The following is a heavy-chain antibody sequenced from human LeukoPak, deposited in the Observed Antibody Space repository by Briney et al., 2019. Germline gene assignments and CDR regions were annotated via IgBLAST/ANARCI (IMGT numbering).Heavy chain of an antibody. V-gene: IGHV3-21*01. CDR1: GFTFSSYS. Sequence: GGSLRLSCAASGFTFSSYSMNWVRQAPGKGLEWVSSISSSSSYIYYADSVKGRFTISRDNAKNSLYLQMNSLRAEDTAVYYCAKDSSSRSSYGMDVWGQGTTVTVSS. J-gene: IGHJ6*02. D-gene: IGHD6-13*01. CDR3: AKDSSSRSSYGMDV. CDR2: ISSSSSYI.